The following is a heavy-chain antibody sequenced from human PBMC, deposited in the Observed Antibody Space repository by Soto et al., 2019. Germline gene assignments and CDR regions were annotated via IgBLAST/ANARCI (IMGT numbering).Heavy chain of an antibody. V-gene: IGHV4-30-4*01. CDR1: GGSLSSGDYY. CDR3: ATAPTQLLPMPYFDY. Sequence: SETLSLTCTVSGGSLSSGDYYWSWIRQPPGKGLEWIGYIYYSGSTYYNPSLKSRVTISVDTSKNQFSLKLSSVTAADTAVYYCATAPTQLLPMPYFDYWGQGTLDPVSS. CDR2: IYYSGST. J-gene: IGHJ4*02. D-gene: IGHD3-10*01.